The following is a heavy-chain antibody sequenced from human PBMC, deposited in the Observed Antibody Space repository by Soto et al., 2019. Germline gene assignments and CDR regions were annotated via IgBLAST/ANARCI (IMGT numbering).Heavy chain of an antibody. D-gene: IGHD6-13*01. Sequence: PSETLSLTCTVSGDSISSYYWSWIRQPPGKGLEWIGYIYYSGSTNYSPSLKSRVTMSLDTSKNQFSLKLSSVTAADTAVYYCASMYSSSWYYFDYWAQGTLVTVSS. CDR1: GDSISSYY. CDR2: IYYSGST. CDR3: ASMYSSSWYYFDY. V-gene: IGHV4-59*01. J-gene: IGHJ4*02.